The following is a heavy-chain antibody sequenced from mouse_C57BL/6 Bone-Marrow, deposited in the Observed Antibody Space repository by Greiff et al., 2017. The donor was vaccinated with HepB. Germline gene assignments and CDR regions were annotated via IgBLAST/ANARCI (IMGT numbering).Heavy chain of an antibody. Sequence: VQLQQSGAELVRPGASVKLSCTASGFNIKDDYMHWVKQRPEQGLEWIGWIDPENGDTEYASKFQGKATITADTSSNTAYLQLSSLTSEDTAVYYVTIPFTTVVPPLDFDVWGTGTTVTVSS. D-gene: IGHD1-1*01. CDR3: TIPFTTVVPPLDFDV. CDR1: GFNIKDDY. CDR2: IDPENGDT. J-gene: IGHJ1*03. V-gene: IGHV14-4*01.